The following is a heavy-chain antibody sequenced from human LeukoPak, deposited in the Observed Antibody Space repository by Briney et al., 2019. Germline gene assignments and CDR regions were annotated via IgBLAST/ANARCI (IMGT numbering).Heavy chain of an antibody. D-gene: IGHD3-22*01. V-gene: IGHV1-18*01. CDR1: GYTFTHHG. Sequence: GASVKVSCKASGYTFTHHGISWVRQAPGQGLEWMGWISCYNGDTIYAQNVQGRVTMTTDASTRTVCIELRNLGSDDTAIYYCARDPSNSSGYHAHFDSWGQGTLVTVSS. CDR2: ISCYNGDT. J-gene: IGHJ4*01. CDR3: ARDPSNSSGYHAHFDS.